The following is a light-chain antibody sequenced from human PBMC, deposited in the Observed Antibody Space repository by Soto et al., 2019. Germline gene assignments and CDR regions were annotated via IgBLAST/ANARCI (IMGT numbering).Light chain of an antibody. CDR2: AAS. CDR1: QGISSY. J-gene: IGKJ1*01. V-gene: IGKV1-8*01. Sequence: AIRMTQSPSSLSASTGDRATITCRASQGISSYLAWYQQKPGKAPKLLIYAASTLQSGVPSRFSGSGSGTDFTLTISCLQSEDFATYYCQQYYSYRSFGQGTKVDNK. CDR3: QQYYSYRS.